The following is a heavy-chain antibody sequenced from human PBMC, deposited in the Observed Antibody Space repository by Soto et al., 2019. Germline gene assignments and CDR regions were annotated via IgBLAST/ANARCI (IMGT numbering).Heavy chain of an antibody. V-gene: IGHV1-69*02. CDR1: GGTFSSYT. Sequence: QVQLVQSGAEVKKPGSSVKVSCKASGGTFSSYTMSWVRQAPGQVLEWMGRIIPILGIAHYAQKFQGRVTITADKSTSPAYMELSSLRSEDTAVYYCLMEYCSSTSCYSDYWGQGTLGTVSS. J-gene: IGHJ4*02. CDR2: IIPILGIA. CDR3: LMEYCSSTSCYSDY. D-gene: IGHD2-2*02.